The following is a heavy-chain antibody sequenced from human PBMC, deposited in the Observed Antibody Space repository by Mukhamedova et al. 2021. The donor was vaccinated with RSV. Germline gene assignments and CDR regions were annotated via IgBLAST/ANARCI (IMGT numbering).Heavy chain of an antibody. D-gene: IGHD1-7*01. J-gene: IGHJ4*02. CDR2: ISGSGGST. CDR3: AKATHYWNLVCFDY. Sequence: GLEWVSAISGSGGSTYYADSVKGRFTISRDNSKNTLYLQMNSLRAEDTAVYYCAKATHYWNLVCFDYWGQGTLVTVSS. V-gene: IGHV3-23*01.